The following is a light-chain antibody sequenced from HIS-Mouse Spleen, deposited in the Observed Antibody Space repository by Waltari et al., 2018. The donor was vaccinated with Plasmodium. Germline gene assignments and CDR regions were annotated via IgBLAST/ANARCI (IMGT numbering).Light chain of an antibody. CDR1: SGHSSYA. V-gene: IGLV4-69*01. Sequence: QLVLTQSPSASASLGASVKPTCPLSSGHSSYAIPCHQQQPEKGPRYLMKLNSDGSHSKGDGIPDRFSGSSSGAERYLTISSLQSEDEADYYCQTWGTGMGVFGGGTKLTVL. CDR3: QTWGTGMGV. CDR2: LNSDGSH. J-gene: IGLJ2*01.